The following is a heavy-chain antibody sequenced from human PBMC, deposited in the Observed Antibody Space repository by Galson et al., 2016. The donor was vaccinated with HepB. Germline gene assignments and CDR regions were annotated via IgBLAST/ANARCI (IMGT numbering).Heavy chain of an antibody. V-gene: IGHV5-51*01. CDR1: GYSFTDYW. CDR2: IYPGDSHT. J-gene: IGHJ4*02. CDR3: ARRLTHDSKIWDIDY. Sequence: QSGAEVKKPGESLRISCKGSGYSFTDYWIGWVRQMPGKGLEWMGIIYPGDSHTRYSPSLQGQVTISADKSISTAYLQWSSLKASDTAIYYCARRLTHDSKIWDIDYWGQGTLVTVSS. D-gene: IGHD3-16*01.